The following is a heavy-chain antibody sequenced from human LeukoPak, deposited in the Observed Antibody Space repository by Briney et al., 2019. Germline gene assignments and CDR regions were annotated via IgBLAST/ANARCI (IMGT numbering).Heavy chain of an antibody. CDR1: GSRFTSYW. CDR2: IYPGDSDT. J-gene: IGHJ4*02. D-gene: IGHD5-12*01. CDR3: ARLGGYGGYPYYFDY. Sequence: GESLKISCKGSGSRFTSYWIGWVRQMPGKGLEWMGIIYPGDSDTRYSPSFQGQVTISADKSISTAYLQWSSLKASDTAMYYCARLGGYGGYPYYFDYWGQGTLVTVSS. V-gene: IGHV5-51*01.